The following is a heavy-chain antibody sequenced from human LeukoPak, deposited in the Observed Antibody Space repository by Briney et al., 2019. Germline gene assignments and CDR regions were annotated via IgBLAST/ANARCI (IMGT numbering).Heavy chain of an antibody. CDR1: GFTVSSNY. CDR3: ARVRDNSSGWCFDY. Sequence: GGSLRLSCAASGFTVSSNYMSWVRQALGKGLEWVSVIYSGGSTYYADSVKGRFAISRHNSKNTLYLQMNSLRAEDTAVYYCARVRDNSSGWCFDYWGQGTLVTVSS. J-gene: IGHJ4*02. CDR2: IYSGGST. V-gene: IGHV3-53*04. D-gene: IGHD6-19*01.